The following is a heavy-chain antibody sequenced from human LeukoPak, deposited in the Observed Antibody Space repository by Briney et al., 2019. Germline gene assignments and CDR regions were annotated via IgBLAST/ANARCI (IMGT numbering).Heavy chain of an antibody. D-gene: IGHD2-2*01. Sequence: PGGSLRLSCAASGFIFNTYWMTWVRQAPGKGLEWVANIKEDGSENYYVDSVKGRFTISRDNAKNSLHLQMNSLRVEDTAVYYCARGVRGYCSRISCWGGGYYYYMDVWGKGTTVTVSS. CDR1: GFIFNTYW. CDR2: IKEDGSEN. CDR3: ARGVRGYCSRISCWGGGYYYYMDV. V-gene: IGHV3-7*01. J-gene: IGHJ6*03.